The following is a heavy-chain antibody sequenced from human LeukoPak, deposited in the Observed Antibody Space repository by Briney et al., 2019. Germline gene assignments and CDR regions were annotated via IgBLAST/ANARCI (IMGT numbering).Heavy chain of an antibody. CDR3: AKERRRVDTSMIRSYFFDS. J-gene: IGHJ4*02. CDR1: GFTFSSSA. V-gene: IGHV3-23*01. CDR2: ITGDGVTT. D-gene: IGHD3-16*01. Sequence: TGGSLRLSCAASGFTFSSSAMSWVRQTPSKGLEWLSSITGDGVTTYYADSVKGRSTISRDNSKNILFLQMNSLRAEDSASYFCAKERRRVDTSMIRSYFFDSWGQGTPVTVSS.